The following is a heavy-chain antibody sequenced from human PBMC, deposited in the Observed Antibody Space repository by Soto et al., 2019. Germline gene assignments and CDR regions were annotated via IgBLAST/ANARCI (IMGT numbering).Heavy chain of an antibody. D-gene: IGHD3-10*01. V-gene: IGHV4-30-2*01. J-gene: IGHJ4*02. CDR2: IYHSGST. CDR1: GGSISSGGYS. Sequence: SETLSLTCAVSGGSISSGGYSWSWIRQPPGKGLEWIGYIYHSGSTYYNPSLKSRVIISVDRSKNQFSLKLSSVTAADTAVYYCARGPPFGYWGQGTLVTVSS. CDR3: ARGPPFGY.